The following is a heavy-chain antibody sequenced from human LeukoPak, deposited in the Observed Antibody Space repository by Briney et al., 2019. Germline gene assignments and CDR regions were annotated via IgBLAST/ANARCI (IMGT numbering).Heavy chain of an antibody. J-gene: IGHJ4*02. CDR1: GFTFSSYA. Sequence: GGSLRLPCAASGFTFSSYAMSWVRQAPGKGLEWVSAISGSGGSTYYADSVKGRFTISRDNSKNTLYLQMNSLRAEDTAIYYCAKDPVGDYGGNSAGYWGQGTLVTVSS. CDR3: AKDPVGDYGGNSAGY. CDR2: ISGSGGST. V-gene: IGHV3-23*01. D-gene: IGHD4-23*01.